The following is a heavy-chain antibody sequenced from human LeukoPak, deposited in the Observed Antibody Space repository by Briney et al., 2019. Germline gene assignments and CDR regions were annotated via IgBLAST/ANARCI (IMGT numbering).Heavy chain of an antibody. J-gene: IGHJ3*02. CDR3: YFSGYYYGVAFDI. V-gene: IGHV3-30*03. CDR2: ISYDGRNK. Sequence: GGSLRLSCAASGFTFSSYGMHWVRQAPGKGLEWVAVISYDGRNKYYADSVKGRFTISRDNSKNTLYLQMNSLRTEDTAVYYCYFSGYYYGVAFDIWGQGTTVTVSS. D-gene: IGHD3-22*01. CDR1: GFTFSSYG.